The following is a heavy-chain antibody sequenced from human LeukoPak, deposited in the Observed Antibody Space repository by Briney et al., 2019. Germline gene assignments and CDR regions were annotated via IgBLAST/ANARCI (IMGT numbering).Heavy chain of an antibody. J-gene: IGHJ6*03. Sequence: SETLSLTCSVSGAPITNYYWSWIRQPPGKGLEWIGYHHYSGGTNYKASLKSRVAISIDTTRNQFSLTVTSVTAADMAVYYCARAPNYYYMDVWGKGTTVTVSS. D-gene: IGHD2-8*01. CDR2: HHYSGGT. CDR1: GAPITNYY. CDR3: ARAPNYYYMDV. V-gene: IGHV4-59*01.